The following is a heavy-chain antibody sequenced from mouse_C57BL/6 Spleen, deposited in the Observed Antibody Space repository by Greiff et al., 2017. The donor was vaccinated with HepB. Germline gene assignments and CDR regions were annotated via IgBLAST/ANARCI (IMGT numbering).Heavy chain of an antibody. J-gene: IGHJ3*01. D-gene: IGHD2-5*01. CDR2: IWSDGST. V-gene: IGHV2-6-1*01. CDR1: GFSFTSYG. Sequence: QVQLKESGPGLVAPSQSLSITCTVSGFSFTSYGVHWVRQPPGKGLEWLVVIWSDGSTTYNSALKSRLSISKDNSKSQVFLKMNSLQTDDTAMYYCARHEGYSNYVAYWGQGTLVTVSA. CDR3: ARHEGYSNYVAY.